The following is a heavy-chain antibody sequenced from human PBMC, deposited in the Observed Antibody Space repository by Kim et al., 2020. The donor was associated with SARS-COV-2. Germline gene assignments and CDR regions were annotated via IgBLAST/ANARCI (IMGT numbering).Heavy chain of an antibody. CDR2: ISSSGSTI. V-gene: IGHV3-11*04. D-gene: IGHD3-16*02. J-gene: IGHJ5*02. CDR3: ARDDYVWGSYRYWGLNWFDH. CDR1: GFTFSDYY. Sequence: GGSLRLSCAASGFTFSDYYMSWIRQAPGKGLEWVSYISSSGSTIYYADSVKGRFTISRDNAKNSLYLQMNSLRAEDTAVYYCARDDYVWGSYRYWGLNWFDHWGQGTLVTVSS.